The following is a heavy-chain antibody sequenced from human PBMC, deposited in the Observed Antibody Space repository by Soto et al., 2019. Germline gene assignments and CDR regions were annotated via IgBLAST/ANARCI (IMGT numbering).Heavy chain of an antibody. CDR3: VKEGYYYDSSGYYYGWFEP. CDR1: GFTYSTYT. J-gene: IGHJ5*02. D-gene: IGHD3-22*01. Sequence: GGSLRLSCAASGFTYSTYTMHWVRQAPGKGLEWVAVISYDGNNKFYADSVKGRFTISRDNTKHTLYLQMSSLRPEDTAMYYCVKEGYYYDSSGYYYGWFEPWGQGTLVTVSS. V-gene: IGHV3-30-3*01. CDR2: ISYDGNNK.